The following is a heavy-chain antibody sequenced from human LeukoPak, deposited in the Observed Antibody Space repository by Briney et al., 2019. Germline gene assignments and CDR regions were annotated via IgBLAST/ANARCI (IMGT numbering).Heavy chain of an antibody. D-gene: IGHD3-10*01. V-gene: IGHV4-59*11. J-gene: IGHJ5*02. CDR3: ARVVQRAWFDP. CDR2: IYYSGST. Sequence: LETLSLTCTVSGDSINSLDLWSWVRQPPGKGLEWIGYIYYSGSTNSNPSLKSRVTISVDTSKNQFSLKLSSVTAADTAVYYCARVVQRAWFDPWGQGTLVTVSS. CDR1: GDSINSLDL.